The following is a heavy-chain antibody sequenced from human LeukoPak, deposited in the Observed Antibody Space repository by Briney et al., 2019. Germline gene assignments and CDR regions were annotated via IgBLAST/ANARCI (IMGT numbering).Heavy chain of an antibody. D-gene: IGHD6-19*01. CDR3: AKTELEGWYYFDY. Sequence: GGSLRLSCAASGFTFSNSAMSWVRQAPGKGLEWVSTLSGSGITTYYADSVKGRFTISRDNSKNTLYLQMNSLRAEDTAVYYCAKTELEGWYYFDYWGQGTLVTVSS. CDR2: LSGSGITT. V-gene: IGHV3-23*01. J-gene: IGHJ4*02. CDR1: GFTFSNSA.